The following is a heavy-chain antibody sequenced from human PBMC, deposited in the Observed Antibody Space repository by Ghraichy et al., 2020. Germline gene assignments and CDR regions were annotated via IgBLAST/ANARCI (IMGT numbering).Heavy chain of an antibody. J-gene: IGHJ6*02. CDR3: ATWLSLSASTFYGMDV. V-gene: IGHV3-23*01. D-gene: IGHD2/OR15-2a*01. Sequence: GGSLRLSCAASGFTFGAYAMSWVRQAPGKGLECVSLISGSGGTTYSADSVKGRFTISRDNSKNTVYLEMNSLRVDDTAVYFCATWLSLSASTFYGMDVWGQGTTVTVSS. CDR2: ISGSGGTT. CDR1: GFTFGAYA.